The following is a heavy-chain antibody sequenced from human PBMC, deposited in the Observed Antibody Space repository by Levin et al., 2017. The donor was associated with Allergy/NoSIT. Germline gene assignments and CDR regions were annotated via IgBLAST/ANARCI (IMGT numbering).Heavy chain of an antibody. CDR3: ARDSGDGDYEGNWYFDL. CDR1: GGSISSSNW. D-gene: IGHD4-17*01. Sequence: SETLSLTCAVSGGSISSSNWWSWVRQPPGKGLEWIGEIYHSGSTNYNPSLKSRVTISVDKSKNQFSLKLSSVTAADTAVYYCARDSGDGDYEGNWYFDLWGRGTLVTVSS. J-gene: IGHJ2*01. CDR2: IYHSGST. V-gene: IGHV4-4*02.